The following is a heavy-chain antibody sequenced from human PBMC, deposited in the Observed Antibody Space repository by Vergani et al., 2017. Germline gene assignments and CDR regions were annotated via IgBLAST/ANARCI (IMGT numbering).Heavy chain of an antibody. CDR3: ARAYGRYDWFNY. D-gene: IGHD1-20*01. V-gene: IGHV3-23*01. CDR1: GFIFSTYA. Sequence: EVQLLESGGDLVQPGGSLRLSCTASGFIFSTYAMSWVRQAPGKGLEWVSGISVSGAPTYYTDSVKGRVTISRDNSKNTLYLQMNSLRVEDTAVYYCARAYGRYDWFNYWGKRTLVTFS. CDR2: ISVSGAPT. J-gene: IGHJ4*02.